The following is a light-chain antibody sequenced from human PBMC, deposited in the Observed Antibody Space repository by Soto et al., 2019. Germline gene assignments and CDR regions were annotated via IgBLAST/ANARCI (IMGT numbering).Light chain of an antibody. J-gene: IGKJ5*01. CDR1: QSISSW. CDR2: KAS. Sequence: DIQMTQSPSTLSASVGDRVTITCRASQSISSWLAWYQQKPGKAPKLLIYKASSLESGVPSRFSGSGSGTEFSLTISSLQPDDFATYYCQQYNSYPYTFGQGTRLEIK. CDR3: QQYNSYPYT. V-gene: IGKV1-5*03.